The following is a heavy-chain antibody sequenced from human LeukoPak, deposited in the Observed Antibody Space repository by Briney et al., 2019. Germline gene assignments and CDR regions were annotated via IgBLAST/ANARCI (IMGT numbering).Heavy chain of an antibody. CDR3: ARGGPPGSYLLAHH. J-gene: IGHJ5*02. Sequence: GGSLRLSCAASGFIFSDYYMSWIRQAPGKGLEWVSYISSSGIIIHYADSVKGRFTISRDNAKNSVYLQMNSLRAEDTAVYYCARGGPPGSYLLAHHWGQGTLVTVSS. D-gene: IGHD1-26*01. V-gene: IGHV3-11*01. CDR2: ISSSGIII. CDR1: GFIFSDYY.